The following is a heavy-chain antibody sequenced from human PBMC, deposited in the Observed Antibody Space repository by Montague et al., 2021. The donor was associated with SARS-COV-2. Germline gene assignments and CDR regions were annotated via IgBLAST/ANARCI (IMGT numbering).Heavy chain of an antibody. Sequence: SETLSLTCTVSGGSISSYYWSWIRQPPGKGLEWIGYADFSGTTNYNPSLQSRVTMSVDTSQNQFSLRLSSVTAADTAVYYCAKLFSGDTDYSDRTEFPRDPWGPGTLVTVSS. CDR1: GGSISSYY. CDR3: AKLFSGDTDYSDRTEFPRDP. V-gene: IGHV4-59*12. J-gene: IGHJ5*02. D-gene: IGHD3-22*01. CDR2: ADFSGTT.